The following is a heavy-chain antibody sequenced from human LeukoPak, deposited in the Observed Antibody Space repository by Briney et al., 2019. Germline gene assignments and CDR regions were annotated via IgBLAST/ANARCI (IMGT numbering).Heavy chain of an antibody. CDR2: ISGDGGST. CDR1: GFTFDDYA. Sequence: PGGSLRLSCAASGFTFDDYAMHWVRQAPGKGLEWVSLISGDGGSTYYADSVKGRFTISRDNSKNTVYLEMSGLRVEDTAVFHCARKRGGIYDSRALDLWGQGTTVIDSS. J-gene: IGHJ6*02. D-gene: IGHD3-22*01. V-gene: IGHV3-43*02. CDR3: ARKRGGIYDSRALDL.